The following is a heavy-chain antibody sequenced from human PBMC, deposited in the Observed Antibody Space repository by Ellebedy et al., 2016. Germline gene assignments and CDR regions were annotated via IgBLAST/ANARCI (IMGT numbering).Heavy chain of an antibody. Sequence: GGSLRLSXAASGFTFSSYSMNWVRQAPGKGLEWVSSISSSSSYIYYADSVKGRFTISRDNAKNSLYLQMNSLRAEDTAVYYCARTRRVQDIVVVPAAIVSYYFDYWGQGTLVTVSS. J-gene: IGHJ4*02. V-gene: IGHV3-21*01. CDR3: ARTRRVQDIVVVPAAIVSYYFDY. D-gene: IGHD2-2*01. CDR1: GFTFSSYS. CDR2: ISSSSSYI.